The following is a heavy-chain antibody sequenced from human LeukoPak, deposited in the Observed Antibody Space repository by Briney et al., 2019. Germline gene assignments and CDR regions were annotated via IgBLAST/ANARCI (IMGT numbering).Heavy chain of an antibody. Sequence: PGGSLRLSCAASGFTFSSYVMSWVRQAPGKGLEWVSTITSGGSTYYADSVKGRFTISRDNSKNTLYLQMNSLRAEDTAVYYCAKSLGHSSGYYYVFDYWGQGTLVTVSS. CDR3: AKSLGHSSGYYYVFDY. V-gene: IGHV3-23*01. CDR1: GFTFSSYV. CDR2: ITSGGST. D-gene: IGHD3-22*01. J-gene: IGHJ4*02.